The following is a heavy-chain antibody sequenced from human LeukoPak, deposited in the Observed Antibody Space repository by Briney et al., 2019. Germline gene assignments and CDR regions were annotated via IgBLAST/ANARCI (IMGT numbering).Heavy chain of an antibody. V-gene: IGHV4-59*08. CDR1: GGSISRYY. CDR3: ARHSRSGYSIDWPALDY. J-gene: IGHJ4*02. CDR2: IYYTGST. Sequence: SETLSLTCTVSGGSISRYYWSWIRQPPGKGLEWIGYIYYTGSTNYSPSLKSRVTISVDTSKNQFSLKLSSVTAEDTAVYYCARHSRSGYSIDWPALDYWGQGSLVTVSS. D-gene: IGHD5-18*01.